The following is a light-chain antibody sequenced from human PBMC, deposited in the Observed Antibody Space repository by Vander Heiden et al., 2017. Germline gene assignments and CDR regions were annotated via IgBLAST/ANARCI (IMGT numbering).Light chain of an antibody. CDR1: ALPKQS. J-gene: IGLJ3*02. CDR3: QSADSSGTYWV. CDR2: KDS. Sequence: SYELTQPPSVSVSPGQTARITCSGDALPKQSAYRYQQKQGQAPVLVIYKDSERPSGIPERFSGSSSGTTVTLTISGVQAEDEADYYCQSADSSGTYWVFGGGTKLTVL. V-gene: IGLV3-25*03.